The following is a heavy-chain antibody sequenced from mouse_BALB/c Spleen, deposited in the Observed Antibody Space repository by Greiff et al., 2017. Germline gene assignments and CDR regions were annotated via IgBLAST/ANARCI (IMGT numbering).Heavy chain of an antibody. D-gene: IGHD1-1*02. Sequence: QVQLQQSGPGLVAPSQSLSITCTVSGFSLSRYSVHWVRQPPGKGLEWLGMIWGGGSSDYNSALKSRLGISKDNSKNQVFLKMNSLQTDDTAMYYGSKSLCGGGDWFADWGQGTLVTVSA. CDR1: GFSLSRYS. J-gene: IGHJ3*01. CDR3: SKSLCGGGDWFAD. CDR2: IWGGGSS. V-gene: IGHV2-6-4*01.